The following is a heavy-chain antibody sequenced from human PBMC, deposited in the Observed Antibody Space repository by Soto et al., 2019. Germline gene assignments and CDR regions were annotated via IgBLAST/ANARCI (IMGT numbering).Heavy chain of an antibody. V-gene: IGHV4-39*01. CDR1: GGSISSSSYY. Sequence: SETLSLTCTVSGGSISSSSYYWGWIRQPPGKGLEWIGSIYYSGSTYYNPSLKSRVTISVDTSKNQFSRKLSCLTAADTAVYYCARHELGWFDPWGQGTLVTVSS. CDR3: ARHELGWFDP. J-gene: IGHJ5*02. CDR2: IYYSGST. D-gene: IGHD3-3*02.